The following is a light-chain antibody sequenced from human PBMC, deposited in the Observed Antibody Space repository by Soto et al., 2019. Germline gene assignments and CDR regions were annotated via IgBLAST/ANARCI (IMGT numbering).Light chain of an antibody. CDR3: QQFSSYPLP. Sequence: IATMQSQGTLSMSPGERATLSCRASQSVSILLAWYQQKPGQAPRLLIHGATTRATGIPARFSGGGSGTDFTLTISRLEPEDFGVYYCQQFSSYPLPFGGGTKVDI. CDR1: QSVSIL. CDR2: GAT. J-gene: IGKJ4*01. V-gene: IGKV3-15*01.